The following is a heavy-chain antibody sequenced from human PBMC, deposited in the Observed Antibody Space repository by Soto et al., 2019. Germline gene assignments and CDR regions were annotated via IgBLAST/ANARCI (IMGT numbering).Heavy chain of an antibody. CDR2: IKSKTDGGTT. J-gene: IGHJ6*02. CDR3: TRYSSGSYYYYGMDV. Sequence: GGSLRLSCAASGLTFSNAWMSWVRQAPGKGLEWVGRIKSKTDGGTTDYAAPVKGRFTISRDDSKNTLYLQMNSLKTEDTAVYYCTRYSSGSYYYYGMDVWGQGTTVTVSS. V-gene: IGHV3-15*01. D-gene: IGHD6-19*01. CDR1: GLTFSNAW.